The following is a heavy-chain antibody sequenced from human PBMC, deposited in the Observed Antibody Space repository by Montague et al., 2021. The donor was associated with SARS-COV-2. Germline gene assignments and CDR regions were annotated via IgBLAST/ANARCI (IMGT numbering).Heavy chain of an antibody. CDR2: ISSSSSYI. CDR3: AKDSYYDFWSGYSPGENWFDP. J-gene: IGHJ5*02. D-gene: IGHD3-3*01. Sequence: SRRLSWSASGFTFSSYSMNWVRQAPGKGLEWVSSISSSSSYIYYADSVKGRFTISRDNAKNSLYLQMNSLRAEDTAVYYCAKDSYYDFWSGYSPGENWFDPWGQGTLVTVSS. CDR1: GFTFSSYS. V-gene: IGHV3-21*01.